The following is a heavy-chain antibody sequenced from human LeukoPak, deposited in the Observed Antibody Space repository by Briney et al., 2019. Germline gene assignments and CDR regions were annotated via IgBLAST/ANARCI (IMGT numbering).Heavy chain of an antibody. V-gene: IGHV3-30*02. Sequence: GGSLRLSCAASGFTFSSYGMHWVRQAPGKGLEWVAFIRYDGGNKYYADSVKGRFTISRDNSKNTLYLQMNSLRAEDTAVYYCAKDRASSGWYSYYFDYWGQGTLVTVSS. CDR3: AKDRASSGWYSYYFDY. D-gene: IGHD6-19*01. CDR1: GFTFSSYG. J-gene: IGHJ4*02. CDR2: IRYDGGNK.